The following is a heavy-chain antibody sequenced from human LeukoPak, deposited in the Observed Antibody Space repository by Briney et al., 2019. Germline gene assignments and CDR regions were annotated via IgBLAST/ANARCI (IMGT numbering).Heavy chain of an antibody. CDR2: ISGSGGST. CDR1: GFTFSSYA. CDR3: AKKLVPAATTSHDY. V-gene: IGHV3-23*01. Sequence: GGSLRLSCAASGFTFSSYAMSWVRQAPGKGLEWVSAISGSGGSTYYADSVKGRFTISRDNSKNTLYLQMNSLRAEDTAVYYRAKKLVPAATTSHDYWGQGTLVTVSS. D-gene: IGHD2-2*01. J-gene: IGHJ4*02.